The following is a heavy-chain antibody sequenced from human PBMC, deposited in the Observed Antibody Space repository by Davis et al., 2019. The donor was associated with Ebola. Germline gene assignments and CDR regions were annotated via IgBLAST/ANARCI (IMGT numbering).Heavy chain of an antibody. CDR3: AHRGRPTPFGVVISHPFDY. Sequence: SGPTLVKPTETLTLTCTVSGFSLSNPRMGVSWIRQPPGTALEWLAHIYWDDDKRYSPSLRSRLTITKDTSKNQVVLTMSNMDPVDTATYYCAHRGRPTPFGVVISHPFDYWGQGILVTVSS. CDR2: IYWDDDK. CDR1: GFSLSNPRMG. V-gene: IGHV2-5*02. D-gene: IGHD3-3*01. J-gene: IGHJ4*02.